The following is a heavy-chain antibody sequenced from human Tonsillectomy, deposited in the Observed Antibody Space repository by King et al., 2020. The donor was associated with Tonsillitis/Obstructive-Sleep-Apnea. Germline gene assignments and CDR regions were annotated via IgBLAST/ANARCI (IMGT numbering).Heavy chain of an antibody. Sequence: VQLVEAGGGLVKPGGSLRLSCADSGFTFSDYYMSWIRQAPGKRLEWVSYISSSSSYTNYADSVKGRCTISRDNAKNSLYLQMNSLRAEDTAVYYCARDAKLRTFDYWGQGTLLTVS. CDR2: ISSSSSYT. D-gene: IGHD1-26*01. CDR3: ARDAKLRTFDY. J-gene: IGHJ4*02. V-gene: IGHV3-11*06. CDR1: GFTFSDYY.